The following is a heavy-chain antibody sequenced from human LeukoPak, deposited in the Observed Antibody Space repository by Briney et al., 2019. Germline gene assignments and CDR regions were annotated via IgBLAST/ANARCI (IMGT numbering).Heavy chain of an antibody. CDR1: ANTFTHEY. CDR3: ARGPTVTPSYYYYYYDMDV. J-gene: IGHJ6*03. V-gene: IGHV1-46*01. CDR2: INLRGDSP. D-gene: IGHD4-11*01. Sequence: ASVKVSCEASANTFTHEYMHWVRQAPGQGSEWVGMINLRGDSPSYAQNFQGRDTMTMDTSTSTVHMELSGLRSDDTAVYSWARGPTVTPSYYYYYYDMDVWGKGTTVTVSS.